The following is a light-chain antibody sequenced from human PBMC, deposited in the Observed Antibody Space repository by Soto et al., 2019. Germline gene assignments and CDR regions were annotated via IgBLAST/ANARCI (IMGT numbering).Light chain of an antibody. V-gene: IGKV1-5*03. J-gene: IGKJ1*01. CDR1: QTISSW. Sequence: DIQMTQSPSTLSGSVGDRVTVTCRASQTISSWLAWYQQKPGKAPKLLIYKASSLESGVPSRFSGSGSGTEFTLTISSLQPDDFATYYCQQYNSYWTFGQGTTGDIK. CDR2: KAS. CDR3: QQYNSYWT.